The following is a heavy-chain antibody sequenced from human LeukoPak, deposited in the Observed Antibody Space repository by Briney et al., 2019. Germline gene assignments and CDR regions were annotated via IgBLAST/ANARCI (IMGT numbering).Heavy chain of an antibody. V-gene: IGHV4-30-2*01. J-gene: IGHJ6*03. CDR1: GGSISSGAYY. Sequence: SQTLSLTCTVSGGSISSGAYYWSWIRQPPGKGREWIGYIYHSGSTYYNPSLKRRVTISVDTSKNHFSLKLSSVTAADTAVYYFASPGLVGATLFYYYMDVWGKGTTVTVSS. CDR2: IYHSGST. D-gene: IGHD1-26*01. CDR3: ASPGLVGATLFYYYMDV.